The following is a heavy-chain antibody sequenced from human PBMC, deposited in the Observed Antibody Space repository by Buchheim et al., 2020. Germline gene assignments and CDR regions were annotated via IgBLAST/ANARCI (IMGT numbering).Heavy chain of an antibody. D-gene: IGHD1-1*01. CDR3: ARDRGRGTYYYYGMDV. CDR1: GGSISSGDYY. J-gene: IGHJ6*02. CDR2: IYYSGST. Sequence: QVQLQESGPGLVKPSQTLSLTCTVSGGSISSGDYYWSWIRQPPVNGLEWIGSIYYSGSTYYNPSLKSRVTISVATSNNHTSLKLSSVTAADTAVYYCARDRGRGTYYYYGMDVWGQGTT. V-gene: IGHV4-30-4*01.